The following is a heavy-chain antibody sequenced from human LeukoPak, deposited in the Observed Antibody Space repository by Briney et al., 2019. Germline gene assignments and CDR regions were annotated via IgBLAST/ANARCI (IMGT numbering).Heavy chain of an antibody. V-gene: IGHV1-2*02. CDR1: GYTFRGNY. CDR3: ARDPSSVTLYFFDY. Sequence: ASVKISCKASGYTFRGNYIHWLRQAPGQGLEWMGWIDANNGDTKSAQKFQGRVTMSRDTSVSTAYMDLSGLSPDDAAVYYCARDPSSVTLYFFDYWGQGALVTVSS. D-gene: IGHD4-11*01. J-gene: IGHJ4*02. CDR2: IDANNGDT.